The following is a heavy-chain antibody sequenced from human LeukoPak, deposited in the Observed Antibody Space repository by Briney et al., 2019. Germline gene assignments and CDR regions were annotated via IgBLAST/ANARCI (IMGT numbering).Heavy chain of an antibody. J-gene: IGHJ4*02. V-gene: IGHV4/OR15-8*02. CDR3: ASVRGYNYDSGYYFDY. Sequence: SETLPLTCVVSGGSISSSNWWSWVRQPPGKGLEWIGEIYHSGNTNYNPSLKSRLTISKDTSKNQFSLKLSSVTAADTAVYYCASVRGYNYDSGYYFDYWGQGSLVTVSS. CDR1: GGSISSSNW. D-gene: IGHD5-18*01. CDR2: IYHSGNT.